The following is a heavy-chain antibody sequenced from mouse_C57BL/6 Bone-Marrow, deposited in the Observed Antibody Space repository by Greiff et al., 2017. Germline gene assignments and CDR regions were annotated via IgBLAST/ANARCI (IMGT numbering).Heavy chain of an antibody. J-gene: IGHJ3*01. CDR1: GYTFTSYW. CDR2: IDPSDSYT. Sequence: QVQLQQPGAELVKPGASVKLSCKASGYTFTSYWMPWVKQRPGQGLEWIGEIDPSDSYTNYNQKFKGKATLTVDTSSSTAYMQLSSLTSEDSAVYYCARPYYPWFAYWGQGTLVTVSA. V-gene: IGHV1-50*01. D-gene: IGHD1-1*01. CDR3: ARPYYPWFAY.